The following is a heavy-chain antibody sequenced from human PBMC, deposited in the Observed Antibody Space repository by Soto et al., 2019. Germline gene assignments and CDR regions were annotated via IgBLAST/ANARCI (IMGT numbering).Heavy chain of an antibody. J-gene: IGHJ4*02. CDR1: GFTFTSSA. Sequence: ASVKVSCTASGFTFTSSAVQWVRQARGQRLEWIGWIVVGSGNTNYAQKFQERVTITRDMSTSTAYMELSSLRSEDTAVYYCAADPYYYDSSGYYTGYWGQGTLVTVSS. CDR3: AADPYYYDSSGYYTGY. D-gene: IGHD3-22*01. CDR2: IVVGSGNT. V-gene: IGHV1-58*01.